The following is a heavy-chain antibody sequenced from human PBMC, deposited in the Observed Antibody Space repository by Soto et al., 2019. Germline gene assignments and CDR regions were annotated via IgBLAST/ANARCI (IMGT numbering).Heavy chain of an antibody. J-gene: IGHJ3*02. CDR1: GYTFTGYY. Sequence: GASVKVSCKASGYTFTGYYMHWVRQAPGQGLEWMGWINPNSGGTNYAQKFQGWVTMTRDTSISTAYMELSRLRSDDTAVYYCARDKLGYYESSGYYPGAFDIWGQGTMVTVSS. V-gene: IGHV1-2*04. CDR3: ARDKLGYYESSGYYPGAFDI. CDR2: INPNSGGT. D-gene: IGHD3-22*01.